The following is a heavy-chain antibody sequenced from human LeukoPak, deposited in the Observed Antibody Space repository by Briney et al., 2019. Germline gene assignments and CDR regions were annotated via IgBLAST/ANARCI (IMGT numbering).Heavy chain of an antibody. J-gene: IGHJ6*03. Sequence: PGGSLRLSCAASGFTFSSYAMSWARQAPGKGLEWVSAISGSGGSTYYADSVKGRFTISRDNSKNTLYLQMNSLRAEDTAVYYCARVAGHYSYYMDVWGKGTAVTVSS. D-gene: IGHD6-13*01. CDR1: GFTFSSYA. CDR3: ARVAGHYSYYMDV. V-gene: IGHV3-23*01. CDR2: ISGSGGST.